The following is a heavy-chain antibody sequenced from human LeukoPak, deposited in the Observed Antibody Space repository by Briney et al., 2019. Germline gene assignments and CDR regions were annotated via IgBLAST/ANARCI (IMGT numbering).Heavy chain of an antibody. J-gene: IGHJ4*02. D-gene: IGHD2-15*01. Sequence: GGSLRLSCAASGFTFSSYAMSWVRQAPGKGLEWVSAISGSGGSTYYADSVKGRFTISRDNSKNTLYLQMNSLRAEDTAVYYCAKDRAYCSGGSCYSFDYWGQGTLVTVSS. CDR2: ISGSGGST. V-gene: IGHV3-23*01. CDR1: GFTFSSYA. CDR3: AKDRAYCSGGSCYSFDY.